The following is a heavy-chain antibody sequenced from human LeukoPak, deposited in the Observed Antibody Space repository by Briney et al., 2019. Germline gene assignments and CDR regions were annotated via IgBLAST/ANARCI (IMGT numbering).Heavy chain of an antibody. Sequence: PSETLSLTCTVSGGSISSYYWSWIRQPPGKGLEWIGYIYYSGSTNYNPSPKSRVTISVDTSKNQFSLKLSSVTAADTAVYYCARASPPGYFDWFSDYYYYGMDVWGQGTTVTVSS. D-gene: IGHD3-9*01. CDR3: ARASPPGYFDWFSDYYYYGMDV. CDR2: IYYSGST. CDR1: GGSISSYY. V-gene: IGHV4-59*01. J-gene: IGHJ6*02.